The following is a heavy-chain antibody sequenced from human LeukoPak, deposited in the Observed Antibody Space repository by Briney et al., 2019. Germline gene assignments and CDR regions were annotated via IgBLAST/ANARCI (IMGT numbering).Heavy chain of an antibody. V-gene: IGHV3-23*01. J-gene: IGHJ4*02. CDR2: ISGSGGST. Sequence: PGRSLRLSCAASGFTFSSYAMSWVRQAPGKGLEWVSAISGSGGSTYYADSVKGRFTISRDNSKNTLYLQMNSLRAEDTAVYYCAKDMMSSGYYIGDYWGQGTLVTVSS. D-gene: IGHD3-22*01. CDR3: AKDMMSSGYYIGDY. CDR1: GFTFSSYA.